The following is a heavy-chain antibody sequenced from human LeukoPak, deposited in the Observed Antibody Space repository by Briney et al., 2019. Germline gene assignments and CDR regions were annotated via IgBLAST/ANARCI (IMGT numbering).Heavy chain of an antibody. CDR2: IYTRGST. V-gene: IGHV4-4*07. CDR3: AREEEQMARGLDP. J-gene: IGHJ5*02. CDR1: GGSMSTYY. Sequence: SETLSLTCTVSGGSMSTYYGSWIRQPAGRGVEWIGRIYTRGSTNYNPSLDSRLTMSLDTSNNQFSLKLSSVTAAHTAVYYCAREEEQMARGLDPWGQGALVTVSS. D-gene: IGHD5-24*01.